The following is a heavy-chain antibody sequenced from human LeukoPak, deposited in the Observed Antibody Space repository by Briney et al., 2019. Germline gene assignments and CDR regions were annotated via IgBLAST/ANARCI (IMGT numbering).Heavy chain of an antibody. V-gene: IGHV4-39*01. CDR1: GGSISSSSYY. J-gene: IGHJ4*02. CDR3: ARLRQQLVDY. Sequence: SETLSLTCTVSGGSISSSSYYWGWIRQPPGKGLEWIGSIYYSGSTYYNPSLKSRVTISVDTSKNQFSLKLSSVTAADTAVYYCARLRQQLVDYWGQGTLVTVSS. D-gene: IGHD6-13*01. CDR2: IYYSGST.